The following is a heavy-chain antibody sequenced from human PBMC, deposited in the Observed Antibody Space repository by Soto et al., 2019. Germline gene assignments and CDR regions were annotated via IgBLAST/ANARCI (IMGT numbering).Heavy chain of an antibody. CDR1: GFSFRNYS. Sequence: EVQLVESGGELVQPGGSLRLSCVASGFSFRNYSMNWVRQAPGKGLEWISYISGSGDTIYYVDSVKGRFTISRDNGKNSLHLQMNSLRDEDTGIYYCARGDTYYDFWSGYPFWGQGTLVTVSS. D-gene: IGHD3-3*01. CDR3: ARGDTYYDFWSGYPF. CDR2: ISGSGDTI. V-gene: IGHV3-48*02. J-gene: IGHJ4*02.